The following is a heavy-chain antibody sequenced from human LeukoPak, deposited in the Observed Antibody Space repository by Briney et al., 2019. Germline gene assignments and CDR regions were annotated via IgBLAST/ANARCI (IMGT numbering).Heavy chain of an antibody. J-gene: IGHJ4*02. CDR1: GFTFSSYA. Sequence: GGSLRLSCAASGFTFSSYAMTWVRQAPGKGLEWVSGSSGSHDSTYYADSVKGRFTISRDNSKNTLYLQMDSLRADDTAVYYCAREYYYDSGLFDYWGQGTLVTVSS. D-gene: IGHD3-22*01. V-gene: IGHV3-23*01. CDR3: AREYYYDSGLFDY. CDR2: SSGSHDST.